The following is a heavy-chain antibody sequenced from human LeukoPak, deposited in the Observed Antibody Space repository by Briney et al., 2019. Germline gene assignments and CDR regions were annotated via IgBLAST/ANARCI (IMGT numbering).Heavy chain of an antibody. D-gene: IGHD4-17*01. CDR1: GGSFSRYY. V-gene: IGHV4-34*01. CDR3: ARGATSTVTRWFDP. Sequence: TSETLSLTCAVYGGSFSRYYWSWIRQPPGKGLEWIGEINHSGSTNYNPSLKSRVTISVDTSKNQFSLKLSSVTAADTAVYYCARGATSTVTRWFDPWGQGTLVTVSS. CDR2: INHSGST. J-gene: IGHJ5*02.